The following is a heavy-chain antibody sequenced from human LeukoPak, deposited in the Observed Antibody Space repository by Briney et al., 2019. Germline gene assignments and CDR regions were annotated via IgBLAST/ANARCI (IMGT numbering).Heavy chain of an antibody. CDR3: TRVLDRSYCCSWVPDY. CDR1: GFTFGNYA. J-gene: IGHJ4*02. CDR2: IRSNAYGGTT. V-gene: IGHV3-49*04. Sequence: PGGSLRLSCTASGFTFGNYAINWVRQAPGKGLGWVGLIRSNAYGGTTEYAASVKGSFTISRDDPRSIAYLQKNSLKTEDTAVYYCTRVLDRSYCCSWVPDYWGQGTLVTVSS. D-gene: IGHD3-10*01.